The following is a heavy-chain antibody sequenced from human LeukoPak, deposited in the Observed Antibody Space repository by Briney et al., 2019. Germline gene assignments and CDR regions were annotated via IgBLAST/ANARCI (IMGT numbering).Heavy chain of an antibody. D-gene: IGHD6-6*01. Sequence: PSETLSLTCTVSGGSISSSSYYWGWIRQPPGKGLEWIGSIYYSGSTYCNPSLKSRVTISVDTSKDQFSLKLSSATAADTAVYYCAREEYSSSSAAFDIWGQGTMVTVSS. J-gene: IGHJ3*02. CDR2: IYYSGST. CDR1: GGSISSSSYY. CDR3: AREEYSSSSAAFDI. V-gene: IGHV4-39*07.